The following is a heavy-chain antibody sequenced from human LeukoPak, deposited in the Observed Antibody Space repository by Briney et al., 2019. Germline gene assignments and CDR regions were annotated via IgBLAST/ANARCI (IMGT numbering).Heavy chain of an antibody. D-gene: IGHD4-17*01. Sequence: EASLNISCMCSGYSFTNYCIAWGRQTPAKGLDWMRIIYPGDSDTTYSPSFQGQVTISVDKSISTAYLLWSSLKASDTAMYYCARRVLDYGVETFEYWGQGTLVTVSS. CDR2: IYPGDSDT. J-gene: IGHJ4*02. CDR1: GYSFTNYC. V-gene: IGHV5-51*01. CDR3: ARRVLDYGVETFEY.